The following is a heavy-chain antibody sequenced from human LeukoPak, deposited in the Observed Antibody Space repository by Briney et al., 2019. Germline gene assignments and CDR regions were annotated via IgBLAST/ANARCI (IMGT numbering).Heavy chain of an antibody. CDR1: GGSFSGYY. CDR3: ARERGGRSAYGSGSYLNEMDV. CDR2: INHSGST. J-gene: IGHJ6*04. V-gene: IGHV4-34*01. Sequence: SETLFLTCAVYGGSFSGYYWSWIRQPPGKGLEWIGEINHSGSTNYSPSLKSRVTISVDTSKNQFSLRLSSVTAADTAVYYCARERGGRSAYGSGSYLNEMDVWGKGTTVTVSS. D-gene: IGHD3-10*01.